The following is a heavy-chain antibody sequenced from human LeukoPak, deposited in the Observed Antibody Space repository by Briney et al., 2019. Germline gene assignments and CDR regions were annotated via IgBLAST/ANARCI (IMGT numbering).Heavy chain of an antibody. J-gene: IGHJ4*02. V-gene: IGHV4-59*02. CDR1: GGSVSDYY. CDR3: ASRKLGNDY. Sequence: SETLSLTCTISGGSVSDYYWSWIRKSPGKGLEWIGYIYHTGSTSYSPSLKSRVTISADTSQNQFSLKLSSVTAADTAVYYCASRKLGNDYWGQGTLVTVSS. CDR2: IYHTGST. D-gene: IGHD7-27*01.